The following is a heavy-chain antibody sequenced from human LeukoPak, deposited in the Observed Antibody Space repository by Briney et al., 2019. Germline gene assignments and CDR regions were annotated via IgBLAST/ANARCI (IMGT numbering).Heavy chain of an antibody. CDR1: GGSFSGYY. CDR2: INHSGST. Sequence: SETLSLTCAVYGGSFSGYYWSWIRQPPGKGLGWIGEINHSGSTNYNPSLKSRVTISVDTSKNQFSLKLSSVTAADTAVYYCAQYQLPSYYYYGMDVWGQGTTVTVSS. CDR3: AQYQLPSYYYYGMDV. V-gene: IGHV4-34*01. D-gene: IGHD2-2*01. J-gene: IGHJ6*02.